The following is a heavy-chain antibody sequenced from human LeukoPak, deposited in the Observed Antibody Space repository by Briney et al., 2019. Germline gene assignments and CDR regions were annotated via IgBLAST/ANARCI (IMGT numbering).Heavy chain of an antibody. J-gene: IGHJ4*02. CDR3: ARDSGSYPGWGIDY. CDR1: GYTFTSYY. CDR2: ISVYNGNI. Sequence: ASVKVSCKASGYTFTSYYMHWVRQAPGQGLEWMGWISVYNGNINYAQKFQGRVTMTTDTSTSIAYMELRSLRSDDTAVYYCARDSGSYPGWGIDYWGQGTLVTVSS. V-gene: IGHV1-18*04. D-gene: IGHD1-26*01.